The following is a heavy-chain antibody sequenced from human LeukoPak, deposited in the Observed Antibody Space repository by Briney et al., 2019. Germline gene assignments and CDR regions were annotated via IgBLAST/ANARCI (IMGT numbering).Heavy chain of an antibody. J-gene: IGHJ6*02. CDR3: TTGPYDTGHGMDD. Sequence: GGSLRLSCAASGFTFSNAWMSWVRQAPGKGLEWVGRIKSKTDGGTTDYAAPVKGRFTILRDDSKNTLYLQMNSLKTEDTAVYYCTTGPYDTGHGMDDWGQGTTVTVSS. V-gene: IGHV3-15*01. CDR1: GFTFSNAW. CDR2: IKSKTDGGTT. D-gene: IGHD3-9*01.